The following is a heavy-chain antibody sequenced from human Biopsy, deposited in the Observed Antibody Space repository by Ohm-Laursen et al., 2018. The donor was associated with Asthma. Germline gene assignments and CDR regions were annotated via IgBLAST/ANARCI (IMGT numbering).Heavy chain of an antibody. CDR2: IIPIFGTA. J-gene: IGHJ4*02. D-gene: IGHD3-9*01. CDR1: GGTFSSYA. CDR3: ARASYDILTGYYNYFDY. Sequence: ASVKVSCKASGGTFSSYAISWVRQAPGQGLEWMGGIIPIFGTANYAQKFQGRATITADESTSTAYMELSSLRSEDTAVYYCARASYDILTGYYNYFDYWGQGTLVTVSS. V-gene: IGHV1-69*13.